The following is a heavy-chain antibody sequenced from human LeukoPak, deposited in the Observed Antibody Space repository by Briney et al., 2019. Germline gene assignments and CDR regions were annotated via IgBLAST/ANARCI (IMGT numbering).Heavy chain of an antibody. D-gene: IGHD6-19*01. CDR1: GFTFSKYG. J-gene: IGHJ4*02. CDR3: AKDRAVAGTDARYYFDY. CDR2: IWFDEKNK. Sequence: GRSLRLSCAASGFTFSKYGMHWVRQAPGKGLEWVAVIWFDEKNKYYADSVKGRFTISRDNSKNTLYLEVNSLRADDTAVYYXAKDRAVAGTDARYYFDYWGQGTLVTVSA. V-gene: IGHV3-33*06.